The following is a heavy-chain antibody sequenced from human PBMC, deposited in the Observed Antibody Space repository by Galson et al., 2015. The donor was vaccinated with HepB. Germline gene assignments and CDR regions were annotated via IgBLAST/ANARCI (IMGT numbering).Heavy chain of an antibody. CDR2: ISAYTGDT. CDR3: ATWAGWESWIFAFDI. CDR1: GYSFIRYG. V-gene: IGHV1-18*01. J-gene: IGHJ3*02. Sequence: SVKVSCKASGYSFIRYGISWVRQAPGQGLEWMAWISAYTGDTKYSQKFQGRVTMTTDTSTSTACMELRSLRSDDTAVYYCATWAGWESWIFAFDIWGQGTMVTVSS. D-gene: IGHD2-2*03.